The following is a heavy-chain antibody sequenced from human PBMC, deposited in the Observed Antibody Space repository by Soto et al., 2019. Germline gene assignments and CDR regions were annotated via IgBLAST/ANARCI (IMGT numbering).Heavy chain of an antibody. CDR2: IVVGADNT. D-gene: IGHD1-26*01. J-gene: IGHJ4*02. V-gene: IGHV1-58*01. CDR1: GFTLTTSA. Sequence: QMQLVQSGPEVKKPGTSVKVSCKASGFTLTTSAVQWVRQARGQRLEWIGWIVVGADNTNYAQKFQERVTITRDMSTSTVYMEVSSLKSEDTAIYYCAAARSGSYGYFDSWGRGTLVTVSS. CDR3: AAARSGSYGYFDS.